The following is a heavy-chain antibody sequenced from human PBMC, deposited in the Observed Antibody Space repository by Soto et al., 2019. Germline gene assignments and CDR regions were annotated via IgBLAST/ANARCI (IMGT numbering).Heavy chain of an antibody. V-gene: IGHV1-46*03. CDR1: GFTFTSYY. J-gene: IGHJ4*02. CDR3: ARRDYYGSGSDDY. Sequence: QVQLEQSGAEVKKPGASVRVSCKASGFTFTSYYMHWVRQAPGQGLEWKGVLNPSAGTTNYAKKFQGRFTMTRDTSTSTVYMELSSLRSEDTALYYCARRDYYGSGSDDYWGPGTLVTVSS. D-gene: IGHD3-10*01. CDR2: LNPSAGTT.